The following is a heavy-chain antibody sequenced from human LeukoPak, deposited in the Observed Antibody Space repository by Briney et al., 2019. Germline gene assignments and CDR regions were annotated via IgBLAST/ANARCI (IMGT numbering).Heavy chain of an antibody. CDR1: GYTFTGCY. J-gene: IGHJ4*02. CDR2: INPNSGGT. Sequence: ASVKVSCKASGYTFTGCYMHWVRQAPGQGLEWMGWINPNSGGTNYAQKLQGRVTMTRDTSISTAYMELSRLRSDDTAVYYCARGYIVVVPAASIDYWGQGTLVTVSS. D-gene: IGHD2-2*01. CDR3: ARGYIVVVPAASIDY. V-gene: IGHV1-2*02.